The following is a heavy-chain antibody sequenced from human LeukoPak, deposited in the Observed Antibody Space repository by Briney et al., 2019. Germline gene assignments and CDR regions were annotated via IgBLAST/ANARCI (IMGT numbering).Heavy chain of an antibody. J-gene: IGHJ4*02. CDR1: GGSISSYY. V-gene: IGHV4-59*01. CDR3: ARDTDFWSGSFYFDY. Sequence: SETLSLTCTVSGGSISSYYWSWIRQPPGKGLEWIGYIHYSGSTNYNPSLKSRVTISVDTSKNQFSLKLSSVTAADTAVYYCARDTDFWSGSFYFDYWGQGTLVTVSS. CDR2: IHYSGST. D-gene: IGHD3-3*01.